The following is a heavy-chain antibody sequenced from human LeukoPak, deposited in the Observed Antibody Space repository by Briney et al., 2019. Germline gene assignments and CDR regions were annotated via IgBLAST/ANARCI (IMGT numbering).Heavy chain of an antibody. D-gene: IGHD1-26*01. J-gene: IGHJ4*02. CDR3: ARVSESYHDY. CDR1: GFTVSSNS. Sequence: PGGSLRLSCTVSGFTVSSNSMSWVRQAPGKGLEWVSRINSDGINTSYADSVKGRFTSSRDNAKNSLYLQMNSLRADDTAVYYCARVSESYHDYWGQGTLVTVSS. CDR2: INSDGINT. V-gene: IGHV3-74*01.